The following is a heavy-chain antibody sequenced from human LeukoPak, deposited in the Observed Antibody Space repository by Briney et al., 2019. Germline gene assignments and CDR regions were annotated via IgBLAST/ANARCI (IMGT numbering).Heavy chain of an antibody. V-gene: IGHV3-33*01. Sequence: PGGSLRLSCAASGFTFSGYGMHWVRQAAGQGLEWVAVIWYDGSKTYYADSVRGRFTISRDTSKNTLYLQMNSLRVEDTAVYYCARNVGGSFGADLWGQGTLVTVSS. CDR3: ARNVGGSFGADL. CDR2: IWYDGSKT. CDR1: GFTFSGYG. D-gene: IGHD1-26*01. J-gene: IGHJ5*02.